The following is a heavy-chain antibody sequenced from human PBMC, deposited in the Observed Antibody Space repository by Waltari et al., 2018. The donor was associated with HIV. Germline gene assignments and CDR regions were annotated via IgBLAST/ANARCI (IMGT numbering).Heavy chain of an antibody. CDR1: GFIFSSEA. J-gene: IGHJ4*02. V-gene: IGHV3-30*04. CDR2: ISYDGTNK. CDR3: ARDGAPPNY. D-gene: IGHD2-8*01. Sequence: QVQLLESGGGVVQPGRSLRLSCAASGFIFSSEAMHWGRQAPGKGLEWVAAISYDGTNKYYAESVKGRFTISRDNSKNTLYVEMSSLSPEDTAVYFCARDGAPPNYWGQGTLVTVSS.